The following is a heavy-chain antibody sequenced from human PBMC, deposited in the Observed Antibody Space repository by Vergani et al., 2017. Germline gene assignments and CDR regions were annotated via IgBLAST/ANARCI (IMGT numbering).Heavy chain of an antibody. Sequence: QVQLVESGGGVVQPGRSLRLSCSAAGFNFSSYGKHWVRRAPGKGLEMAAVISYDGSTKYYADSVKCRFTISRDNSKNTLYLQMNSLRPEDTAVYYCAKDGGIAVTGTEAFAIWGQGTMVTVSS. CDR3: AKDGGIAVTGTEAFAI. CDR2: ISYDGSTK. CDR1: GFNFSSYG. D-gene: IGHD6-19*01. J-gene: IGHJ3*02. V-gene: IGHV3-30*18.